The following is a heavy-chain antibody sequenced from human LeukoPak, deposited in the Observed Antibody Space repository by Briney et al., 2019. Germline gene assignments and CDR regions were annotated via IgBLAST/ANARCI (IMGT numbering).Heavy chain of an antibody. CDR2: INHSGST. J-gene: IGHJ5*02. CDR3: ARDQGYCSGGSCYSGWFDP. D-gene: IGHD2-15*01. Sequence: SETLSLTCAVYGGSFSGYYWSWIRQPPGKGLEWIGEINHSGSTYYNPSLKSRVTISVDRSKNQFSLKLSSVTAADTAVYYCARDQGYCSGGSCYSGWFDPWGQGTLVTVSS. V-gene: IGHV4-34*01. CDR1: GGSFSGYY.